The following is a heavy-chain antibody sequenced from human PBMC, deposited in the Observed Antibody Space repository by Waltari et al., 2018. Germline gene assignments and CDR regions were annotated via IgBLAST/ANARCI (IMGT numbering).Heavy chain of an antibody. Sequence: QVQLQESGPGLVKPSETLSLPCTVSGGSISSYYWSWLRQPPGKGLEWIWYIYYSGSTNYNPSLKSRVTISVDTSKNQFSLKLSSVTAADTAVYYCARAIRTGYSGYDFPNWFDPWGQGTLVTVSS. CDR3: ARAIRTGYSGYDFPNWFDP. CDR2: IYYSGST. J-gene: IGHJ5*02. V-gene: IGHV4-59*01. CDR1: GGSISSYY. D-gene: IGHD5-12*01.